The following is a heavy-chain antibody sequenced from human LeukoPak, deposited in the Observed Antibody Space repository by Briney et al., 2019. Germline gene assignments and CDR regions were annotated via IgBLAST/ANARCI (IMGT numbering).Heavy chain of an antibody. CDR2: IYYTGGT. J-gene: IGHJ3*02. V-gene: IGHV4-38-2*02. D-gene: IGHD3-10*01. CDR1: GYSISSGYY. CDR3: AKSNGYGLVDI. Sequence: SETLSLTCSVSGYSISSGYYWGWIRQPPGRGLEWIGSIYYTGGTLYNPSLKSRVSMSVDTSTNQFSLKLTSVTAADTAVYYCAKSNGYGLVDIWGQGTMVTVSS.